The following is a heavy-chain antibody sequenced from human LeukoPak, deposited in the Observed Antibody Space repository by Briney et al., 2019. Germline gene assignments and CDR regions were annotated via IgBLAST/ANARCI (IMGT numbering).Heavy chain of an antibody. D-gene: IGHD3-22*01. V-gene: IGHV3-48*01. CDR2: ISYSSGTI. CDR3: AKDRLGALYYYDSSGYYRFDY. CDR1: GFTFSSYS. Sequence: GGSLRLSCAASGFTFSSYSMNWVRQAPGKGLECVSYISYSSGTIYYADSVKGRFTISRDNAKNSLYLQMNGLRAEDTAVYYCAKDRLGALYYYDSSGYYRFDYWGQGTLVTVSS. J-gene: IGHJ4*01.